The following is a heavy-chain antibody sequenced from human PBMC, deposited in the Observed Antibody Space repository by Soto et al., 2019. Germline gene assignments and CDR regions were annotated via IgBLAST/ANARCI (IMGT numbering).Heavy chain of an antibody. V-gene: IGHV3-11*06. J-gene: IGHJ4*02. Sequence: PGGSLRLSWAASGSTFSDYYMGWIRQAPGKGLEWVSYISSSSSYTNYADSVKGRFTISRDNAKNSLYLQMNSLRAEDTAVYYCARAKNYYGSGSYRYYDYWGQGTLVTVSS. CDR3: ARAKNYYGSGSYRYYDY. CDR2: ISSSSSYT. CDR1: GSTFSDYY. D-gene: IGHD3-10*01.